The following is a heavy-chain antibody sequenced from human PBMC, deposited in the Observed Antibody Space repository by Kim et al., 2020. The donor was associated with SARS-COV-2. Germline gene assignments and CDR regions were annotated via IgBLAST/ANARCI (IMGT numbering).Heavy chain of an antibody. CDR3: ARAIAVAGPWGYFDL. D-gene: IGHD6-19*01. V-gene: IGHV1-2*02. J-gene: IGHJ2*01. Sequence: KFQGRVTMTRDTSISTAYMELSRLRSDDTAVYYCARAIAVAGPWGYFDLWGRGTLVTVSS.